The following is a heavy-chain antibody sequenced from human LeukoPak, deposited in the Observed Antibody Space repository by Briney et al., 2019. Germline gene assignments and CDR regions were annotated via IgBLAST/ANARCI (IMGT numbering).Heavy chain of an antibody. D-gene: IGHD1-14*01. CDR3: ARDYLPDNAFDL. V-gene: IGHV1-2*06. CDR2: INPNSGGT. CDR1: GYTFTGYY. J-gene: IGHJ3*01. Sequence: ASVKVSCKASGYTFTGYYMHWVRQAPGQGLEWMGRINPNSGGTNYAQKFQGRVTMTRDTSISTAYMELSRLRSDDTAVYYCARDYLPDNAFDLWGQGTMVTVSS.